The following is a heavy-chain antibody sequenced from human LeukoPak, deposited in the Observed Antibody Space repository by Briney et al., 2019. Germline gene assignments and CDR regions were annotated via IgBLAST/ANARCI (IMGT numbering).Heavy chain of an antibody. CDR1: GYSFTSYW. J-gene: IGHJ4*02. Sequence: GESLKISCKGSGYSFTSYWNGWVRQMPGKGLGWMGIIYVGDSDTRYSPSFQGQVTISADKSISTAYLQWNSLKASDTAMYYCARKQFYGSGSSIDYWGQGTLVTVSS. V-gene: IGHV5-51*01. CDR2: IYVGDSDT. CDR3: ARKQFYGSGSSIDY. D-gene: IGHD3-10*01.